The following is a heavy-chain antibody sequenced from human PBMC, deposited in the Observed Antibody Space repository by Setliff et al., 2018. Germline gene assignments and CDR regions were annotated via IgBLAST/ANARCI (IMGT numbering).Heavy chain of an antibody. V-gene: IGHV4-39*07. CDR1: GGSISSSSYY. CDR3: ARRGYYYDSSGYYVGTYYYYYYMDV. D-gene: IGHD3-22*01. J-gene: IGHJ6*03. CDR2: IYYSGST. Sequence: SETLSLTCTVSGGSISSSSYYWGWIRQPPGKGLEWIGSIYYSGSTNYNPSLKSRVTISVDTSKNQFSLKLSSVTAADTAVYYCARRGYYYDSSGYYVGTYYYYYYMDVWGKGTTVTVSS.